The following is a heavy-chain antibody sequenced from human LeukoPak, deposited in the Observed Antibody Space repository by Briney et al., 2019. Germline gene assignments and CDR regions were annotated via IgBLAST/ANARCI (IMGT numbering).Heavy chain of an antibody. CDR2: IYSGGTT. CDR3: AKLKGWYGEGYFDY. D-gene: IGHD3-10*01. J-gene: IGHJ4*02. V-gene: IGHV3-53*01. CDR1: GFTVSSNY. Sequence: PGGSLRLSCAASGFTVSSNYMSWVRQSPGEGLEWVSVIYSGGTTFYADSVKGRFTISRDNSKNTLYLQMNSLRADDTAVYYCAKLKGWYGEGYFDYWGQGTVVTVSS.